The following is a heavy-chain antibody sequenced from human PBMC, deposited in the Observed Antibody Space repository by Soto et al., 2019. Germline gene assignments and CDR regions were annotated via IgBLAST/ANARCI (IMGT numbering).Heavy chain of an antibody. CDR3: ARLHDDILPRYYPFDY. V-gene: IGHV2-5*02. J-gene: IGHJ4*02. CDR2: IYWDDDK. Sequence: QITLKESGPTLVKPTQTLTLTCTFSGFSLSTSGVGVGWIRQPPGKALEWLALIYWDDDKRYSPSLKSRLSITKETSKNQVVLTMTNTHPADAAMYHYARLHDDILPRYYPFDYWGQGTLVTF. CDR1: GFSLSTSGVG. D-gene: IGHD3-9*01.